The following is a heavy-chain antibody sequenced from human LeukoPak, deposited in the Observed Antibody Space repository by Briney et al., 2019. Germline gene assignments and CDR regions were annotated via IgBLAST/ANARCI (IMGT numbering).Heavy chain of an antibody. V-gene: IGHV3-23*01. D-gene: IGHD5-24*01. CDR2: ISGSGGST. CDR3: ANDLAEMATIIDY. J-gene: IGHJ4*02. Sequence: GGSLRLSCAASGFTFSSYAMSWVRQAPGKGLEWVSAISGSGGSTYYADSVKGRFTIPRDNSKNTLYLQMNSLRAEDTAVYYCANDLAEMATIIDYWGQGTLVTVSS. CDR1: GFTFSSYA.